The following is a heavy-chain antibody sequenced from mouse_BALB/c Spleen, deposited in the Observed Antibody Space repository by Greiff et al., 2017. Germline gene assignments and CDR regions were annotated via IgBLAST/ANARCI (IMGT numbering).Heavy chain of an antibody. V-gene: IGHV5-15*02. Sequence: EVQGVESGGGLVQPGGSRKLSCAASGFTFSDYGMAWVRQAPGKGPEWVAFISNLAYSIYYADTVTGRFTISRENAKNTLYLEMSSLRSEDTAMYYCARGGGRTAMDYWGQGTSVTVSS. CDR1: GFTFSDYG. CDR2: ISNLAYSI. J-gene: IGHJ4*01. CDR3: ARGGGRTAMDY.